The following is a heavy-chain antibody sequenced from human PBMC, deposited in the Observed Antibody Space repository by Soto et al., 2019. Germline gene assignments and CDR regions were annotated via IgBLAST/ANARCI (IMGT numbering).Heavy chain of an antibody. CDR2: ISNSGPKK. Sequence: PGGSLRLSCVVSGITFYSFSVNWVRQAPGKGLEWVSSISNSGPKKNYADSVKGRFTISRDTANKRVLLQMNNLIGEDTAVYYCARDEGYGMDVWGQGTTVTVSS. CDR3: ARDEGYGMDV. CDR1: GITFYSFS. J-gene: IGHJ6*02. V-gene: IGHV3-21*01.